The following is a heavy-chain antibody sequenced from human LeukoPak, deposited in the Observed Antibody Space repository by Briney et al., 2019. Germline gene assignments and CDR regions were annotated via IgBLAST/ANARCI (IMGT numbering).Heavy chain of an antibody. CDR1: GFTFTNAW. CDR2: IYSGGST. J-gene: IGHJ4*02. V-gene: IGHV3-66*01. Sequence: GGSLRLSCVASGFTFTNAWMSWVRQAPGKGLEWVSVIYSGGSTYYADSVKGRFTISRDNSKNTLYLQMNSLRAEDTAVYYCARDLLHPFDYWGQGTLVTVSS. CDR3: ARDLLHPFDY. D-gene: IGHD1-26*01.